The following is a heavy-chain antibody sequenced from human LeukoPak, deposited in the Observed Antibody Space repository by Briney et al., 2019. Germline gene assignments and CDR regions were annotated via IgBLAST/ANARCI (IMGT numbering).Heavy chain of an antibody. CDR3: AGKSSGWYGDAFDI. CDR2: INHSGST. CDR1: GFTFSSYA. V-gene: IGHV4-34*08. Sequence: GSLRLSCAASGFTFSSYAMSWVRQPPGKGLEWIGEINHSGSTNYNPSLKSRVAISVDTSKNQFSLKLSSVTAADTAVYYCAGKSSGWYGDAFDIWGQGTMVTVSS. D-gene: IGHD6-19*01. J-gene: IGHJ3*02.